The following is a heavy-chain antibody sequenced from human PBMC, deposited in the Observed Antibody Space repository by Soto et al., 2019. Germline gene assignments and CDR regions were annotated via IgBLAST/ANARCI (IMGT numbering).Heavy chain of an antibody. CDR1: GGTFSSYT. V-gene: IGHV1-69*02. J-gene: IGHJ4*02. D-gene: IGHD3-10*01. Sequence: GASVKVSCKASGGTFSSYTISWVRQAPGQGLEWMGRIIPILGIANYAQKFQGRVAITADKSTSTAYMELSSLRSEDTAVYYCAITGSYPGHYFDYWGQGTLVTVSS. CDR3: AITGSYPGHYFDY. CDR2: IIPILGIA.